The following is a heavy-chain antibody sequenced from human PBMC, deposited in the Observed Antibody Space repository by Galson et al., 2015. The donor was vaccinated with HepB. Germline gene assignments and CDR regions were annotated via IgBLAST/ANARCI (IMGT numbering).Heavy chain of an antibody. V-gene: IGHV3-48*02. CDR2: ISSSSSTI. CDR3: ARGPVGYCSSTSCRPGWFDP. CDR1: GFTFSSYS. Sequence: SLRLSCAASGFTFSSYSMNWVRQAPGKGLEWVSYISSSSSTIYYADSVKGRFTISRDNAKNSLYLQMNSLRDEDTAVYYCARGPVGYCSSTSCRPGWFDPWGQGTLVTVSS. J-gene: IGHJ5*02. D-gene: IGHD2-2*01.